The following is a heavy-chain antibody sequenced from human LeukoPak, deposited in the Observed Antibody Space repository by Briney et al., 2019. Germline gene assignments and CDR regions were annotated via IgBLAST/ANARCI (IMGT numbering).Heavy chain of an antibody. CDR3: ARGRMTTVTDYYYYGMDV. V-gene: IGHV1-69*04. D-gene: IGHD4-17*01. CDR1: GGTFSSYA. J-gene: IGHJ6*02. Sequence: GASVKVSCKASGGTFSSYAISWVRQAPGQGLEWMGRIIPILGIANYAQKFQGRVTITADKPTSTAYMELSSLRSEDTAVYYCARGRMTTVTDYYYYGMDVWGQGTTVTVSS. CDR2: IIPILGIA.